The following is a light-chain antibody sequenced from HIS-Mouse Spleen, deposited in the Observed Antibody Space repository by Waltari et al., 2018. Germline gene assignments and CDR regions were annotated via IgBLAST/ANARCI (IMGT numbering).Light chain of an antibody. CDR2: DDS. CDR3: QVWDSSSDHVV. V-gene: IGLV3-21*03. J-gene: IGLJ2*01. Sequence: SYVLTQPPSVSVAPGKTARITCGGNKIGRKSVNWYQQKPGQAPGLVVYDDSDRPSGIPERFSGSNSGNTATLTISRVEAGDEADYYCQVWDSSSDHVVFGGGTKLTVL. CDR1: KIGRKS.